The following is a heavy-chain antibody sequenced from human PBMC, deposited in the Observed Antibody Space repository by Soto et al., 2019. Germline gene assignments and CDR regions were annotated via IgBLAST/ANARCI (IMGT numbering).Heavy chain of an antibody. CDR3: AKAGVDSSGWYFDLSPYGMDV. V-gene: IGHV3-23*01. J-gene: IGHJ6*02. Sequence: GGSLRLSCAASGFTFSSYAMSWVRQAPGKGLEWVSAISGSGGSTYYADSVKGRFTISRDNSKNTLYLQMNSLRAEDTAVYYCAKAGVDSSGWYFDLSPYGMDVWGQGTTVTVSS. D-gene: IGHD6-19*01. CDR1: GFTFSSYA. CDR2: ISGSGGST.